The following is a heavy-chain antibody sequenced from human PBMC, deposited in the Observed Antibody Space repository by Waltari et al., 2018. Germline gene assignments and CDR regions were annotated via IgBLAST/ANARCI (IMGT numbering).Heavy chain of an antibody. Sequence: EVQLLESGGGLVQPGGSLRLSCAASGFTFSSYAMSWVRQAPGKGLEWVSAISGSGGSTYYAASVKGRFTISRDNSKNTLYLQMNSLRAEETAVYYCASQGHLCGRFAFDYWGQGTLVTVSS. CDR1: GFTFSSYA. V-gene: IGHV3-23*01. CDR3: ASQGHLCGRFAFDY. J-gene: IGHJ4*02. D-gene: IGHD2-21*01. CDR2: ISGSGGST.